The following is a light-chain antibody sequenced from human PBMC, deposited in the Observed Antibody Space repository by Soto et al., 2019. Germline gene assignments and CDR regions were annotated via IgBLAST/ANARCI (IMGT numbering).Light chain of an antibody. V-gene: IGKV3-15*01. CDR3: QQYNNWPPA. Sequence: EIVMTQSPATLSVSPGERATLSCRASQSVSSNLAWYQHKPGQAPRLLIYGASTRATGIPARFSGSGSGTEFTLTISSLQSADFAVYYCQQYNNWPPAFGQGTKVEIK. CDR1: QSVSSN. J-gene: IGKJ1*01. CDR2: GAS.